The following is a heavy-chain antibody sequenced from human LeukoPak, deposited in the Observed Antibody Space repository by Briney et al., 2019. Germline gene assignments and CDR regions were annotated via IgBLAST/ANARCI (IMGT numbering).Heavy chain of an antibody. CDR3: ARGGGTMVRGVITTYYYYYGMDV. Sequence: PSETLSLTCTVSGGSISSSSYYWGWIRQPPGKGLEWIGSIYYSGSTYYNPSLKSRVTISVDTSKNQFSLKLSSVTAADTAVYYCARGGGTMVRGVITTYYYYYGMDVWGQGTTVTVSS. CDR1: GGSISSSSYY. V-gene: IGHV4-39*07. CDR2: IYYSGST. J-gene: IGHJ6*02. D-gene: IGHD3-10*01.